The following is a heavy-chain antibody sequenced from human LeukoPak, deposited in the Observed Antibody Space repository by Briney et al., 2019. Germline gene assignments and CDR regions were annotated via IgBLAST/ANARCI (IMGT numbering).Heavy chain of an antibody. CDR1: GYTLTNYN. V-gene: IGHV1-18*01. CDR2: INTYKGDT. J-gene: IGHJ4*02. D-gene: IGHD2-21*01. Sequence: ASVKVSCKASGYTLTNYNISWVRQAPGQGLDWMGWINTYKGDTLYAQKLQGRVTMTADTSTNTAYMELRSLRFDDTAVYYCAREFGHCYGDNCFYFFDTWGQGFRVTVSS. CDR3: AREFGHCYGDNCFYFFDT.